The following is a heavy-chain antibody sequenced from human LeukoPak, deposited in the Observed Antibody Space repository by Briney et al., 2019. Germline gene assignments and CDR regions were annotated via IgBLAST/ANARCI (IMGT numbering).Heavy chain of an antibody. CDR1: GGSISSGSYY. Sequence: SETLSLTCTVSGGSISSGSYYWSWIRQPAGKGLEWIGCIYTSGSTYYNPSLKSRVTISVDTSKNQFSLKLSSVAAADTAVYYCARDGGTEKTLYYFDYWGQGTLVTVSS. V-gene: IGHV4-61*02. J-gene: IGHJ4*02. CDR2: IYTSGST. CDR3: ARDGGTEKTLYYFDY. D-gene: IGHD3-16*01.